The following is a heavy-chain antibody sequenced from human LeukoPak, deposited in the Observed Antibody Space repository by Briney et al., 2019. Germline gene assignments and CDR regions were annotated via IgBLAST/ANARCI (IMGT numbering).Heavy chain of an antibody. D-gene: IGHD2-15*01. J-gene: IGHJ3*02. V-gene: IGHV3-74*01. CDR3: ARDLGHCSGGSCHPVAFDI. CDR1: GFTFNKDW. CDR2: IKSDETST. Sequence: PGGSLRLCCAASGFTFNKDWMHWVRQVSGKGLVWVSRIKSDETSTAYADSVRGRFTISRDNAKNMLYLQMNSLRAEDTAVYYCARDLGHCSGGSCHPVAFDIWGQGTMVTVSS.